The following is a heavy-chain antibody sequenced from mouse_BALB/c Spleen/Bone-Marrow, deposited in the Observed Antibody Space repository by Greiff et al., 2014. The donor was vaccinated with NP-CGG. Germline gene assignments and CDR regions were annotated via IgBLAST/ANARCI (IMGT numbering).Heavy chain of an antibody. D-gene: IGHD2-10*01. V-gene: IGHV5-6-3*01. CDR1: GFTFSRYG. Sequence: EVKLMESGGGLVQIGGSLKLSCAASGFTFSRYGMSWVRQTPDKRLELVAIINSDGGSTYYPDSVKGRFTISRDNAKNTLYLQMGSLKSEDTAMYYCARAYYWGQGTLVTVSA. J-gene: IGHJ3*01. CDR2: INSDGGST. CDR3: ARAYY.